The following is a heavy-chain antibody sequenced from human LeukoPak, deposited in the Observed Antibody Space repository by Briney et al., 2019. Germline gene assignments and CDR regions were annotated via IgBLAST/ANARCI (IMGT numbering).Heavy chain of an antibody. J-gene: IGHJ4*02. D-gene: IGHD4-17*01. V-gene: IGHV1-69*13. Sequence: SVKVSRKASGYTFTSYDINWVRQATGQGLEWMGGIIPIFGTANYAQKFQGRVTITADESTSTAYMELSSLRSEDTAVYYCARAHGDVPLDYWGQGTLVTVSS. CDR3: ARAHGDVPLDY. CDR2: IIPIFGTA. CDR1: GYTFTSYD.